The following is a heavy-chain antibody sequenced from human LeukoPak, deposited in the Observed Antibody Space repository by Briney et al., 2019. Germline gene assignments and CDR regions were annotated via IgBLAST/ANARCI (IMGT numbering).Heavy chain of an antibody. V-gene: IGHV4-59*01. CDR3: ARGTLYSGWSYYFDY. CDR2: IYKSGGT. D-gene: IGHD6-19*01. J-gene: IGHJ4*02. CDR1: GGSISSYY. Sequence: SETLSLTCTVSGGSISSYYWSWIRQPPGKGLEWIGYIYKSGGTNYNPSLKSRVTISVDTSKNQFSLKLRSVTAADTAVYYCARGTLYSGWSYYFDYWGQGSQVTVSS.